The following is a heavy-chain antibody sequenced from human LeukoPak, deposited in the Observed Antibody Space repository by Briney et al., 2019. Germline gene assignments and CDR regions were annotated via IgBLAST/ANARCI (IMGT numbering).Heavy chain of an antibody. CDR1: GFTFSNYS. J-gene: IGHJ4*02. D-gene: IGHD6-6*01. CDR3: ARAGYSSSIDN. Sequence: GGSLRLSCAASGFTFSNYSMHWVRRAPGKGLEWVAIISFDVRGEYYGDSVRGRFTISRDNSKNTLYLQMNSLRLEDTALYYCARAGYSSSIDNWGQGTLVTVSS. V-gene: IGHV3-30*04. CDR2: ISFDVRGE.